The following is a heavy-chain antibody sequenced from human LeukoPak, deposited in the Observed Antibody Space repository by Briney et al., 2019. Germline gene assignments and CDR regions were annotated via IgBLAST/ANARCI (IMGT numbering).Heavy chain of an antibody. CDR3: ARDFPYYYDSTTYREGDAFDI. D-gene: IGHD3-22*01. CDR2: ISYDGSNK. Sequence: PGGSLRLSCAASGFTFSSYAMHWVRQAPGKGLEWVAVISYDGSNKYYADSVKGRFTISRDNAKNSLYLQMNSLRTEDTAVYYCARDFPYYYDSTTYREGDAFDIWGQGTVVTVSS. J-gene: IGHJ3*02. V-gene: IGHV3-30*04. CDR1: GFTFSSYA.